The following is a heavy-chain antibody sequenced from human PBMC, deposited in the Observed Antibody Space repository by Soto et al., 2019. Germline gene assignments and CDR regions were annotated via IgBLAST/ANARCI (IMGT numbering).Heavy chain of an antibody. Sequence: QVPLVQSGAEEKQPGASVKVSCKASGYTFTGYAMHWVRQAPGQRLEWMGWINAGNGNTKYSQKFQGRLTITRDTSASTAYMELSSLRSEDTAVYYCARVVAVPADFDYWGQGTLVTVSS. V-gene: IGHV1-3*05. CDR1: GYTFTGYA. J-gene: IGHJ4*02. CDR2: INAGNGNT. D-gene: IGHD6-19*01. CDR3: ARVVAVPADFDY.